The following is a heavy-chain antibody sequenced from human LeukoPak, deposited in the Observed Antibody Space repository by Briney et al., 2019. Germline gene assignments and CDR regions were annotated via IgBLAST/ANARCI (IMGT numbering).Heavy chain of an antibody. D-gene: IGHD3-10*01. J-gene: IGHJ5*02. CDR3: ARDGSGTWSDP. Sequence: GASVKVSCKASGYSFTNYGITWVRQAPGLGLEWMGWINAFNGDRDHAQKFQGRVTMTTDTSTSTAYMELRSLRSDDTAVYYCARDGSGTWSDPWGQGTLVTVYS. CDR1: GYSFTNYG. CDR2: INAFNGDR. V-gene: IGHV1-18*01.